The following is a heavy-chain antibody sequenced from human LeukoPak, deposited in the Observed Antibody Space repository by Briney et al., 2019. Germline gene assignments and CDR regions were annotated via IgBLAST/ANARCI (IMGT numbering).Heavy chain of an antibody. J-gene: IGHJ4*02. CDR1: GFTFSSYS. Sequence: GGSLILSCEASGFTFSSYSMNWVRQAPGKGLEWVSSISSSSSYIYYADSVKGRFTISRDNSKNTLYLQMNSLRAEDTAVYYCARSLAEWLPLDYWGQGTLVTVSS. CDR3: ARSLAEWLPLDY. V-gene: IGHV3-21*04. D-gene: IGHD5-12*01. CDR2: ISSSSSYI.